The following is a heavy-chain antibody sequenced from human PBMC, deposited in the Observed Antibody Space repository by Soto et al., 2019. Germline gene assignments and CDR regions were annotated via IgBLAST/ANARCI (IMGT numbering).Heavy chain of an antibody. J-gene: IGHJ4*02. CDR2: ISGSGGST. D-gene: IGHD2-15*01. V-gene: IGHV3-23*01. Sequence: EVQLLESGGGLVQPGGSLRLSCAASGFTFSSYAMSWVRQAPGKGLEWVSAISGSGGSTYYADSVKCRFTISRDNSKNTLYLQMNSLRAEDTALYYCAKDPEDIVVVVAATDFDYWGQGTLVTVSS. CDR3: AKDPEDIVVVVAATDFDY. CDR1: GFTFSSYA.